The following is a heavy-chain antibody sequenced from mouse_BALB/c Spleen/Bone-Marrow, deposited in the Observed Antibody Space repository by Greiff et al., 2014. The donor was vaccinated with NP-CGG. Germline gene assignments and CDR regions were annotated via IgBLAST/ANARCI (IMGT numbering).Heavy chain of an antibody. D-gene: IGHD1-1*01. CDR1: GYSFTGYT. CDR3: ARDYYGFSYGFAY. V-gene: IGHV1-18*01. J-gene: IGHJ3*01. CDR2: INPYNGGT. Sequence: EVKLQESGPELVKPGASMKISCKASGYSFTGYTMNWVKQSHGENLEWIGLINPYNGGTNYNQKFKGKATLTVDKSSSTAYMELLSLTSEDSAVYYCARDYYGFSYGFAYWGQGTLVTVSA.